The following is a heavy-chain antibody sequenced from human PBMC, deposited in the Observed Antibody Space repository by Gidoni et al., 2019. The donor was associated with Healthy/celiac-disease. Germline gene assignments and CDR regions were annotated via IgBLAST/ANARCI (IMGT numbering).Heavy chain of an antibody. CDR2: IYYSGST. V-gene: IGHV4-31*03. CDR3: ASKHDYGDSYDAFDI. J-gene: IGHJ3*02. CDR1: GGSISSGGYY. D-gene: IGHD4-17*01. Sequence: QVQLQESGPGLVKPSQTLSLTCTFSGGSISSGGYYWSWIRQHPGKGLEWIGYIYYSGSTYYNPSLKSRVTISVVTSKNQFSLKLSSVTAADTAVYYCASKHDYGDSYDAFDIWGQGTMVTVSS.